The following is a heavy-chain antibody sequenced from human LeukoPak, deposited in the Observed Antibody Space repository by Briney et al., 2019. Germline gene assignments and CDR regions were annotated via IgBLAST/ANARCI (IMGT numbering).Heavy chain of an antibody. V-gene: IGHV3-7*01. CDR3: ARDPGGYYDSSGYYSY. Sequence: GGSLRLSCAASGFTFSRYWMTWVRQAPGKGLEWVANIKQDGSEKYYVDSVKGRFTISRDNSKNTLYLQMNSLRAEDTAVYYCARDPGGYYDSSGYYSYWGQGTLVTVSS. CDR1: GFTFSRYW. CDR2: IKQDGSEK. D-gene: IGHD3-22*01. J-gene: IGHJ4*02.